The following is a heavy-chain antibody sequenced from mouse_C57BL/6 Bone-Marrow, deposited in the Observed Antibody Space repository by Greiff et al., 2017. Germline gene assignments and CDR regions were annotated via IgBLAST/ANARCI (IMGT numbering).Heavy chain of an antibody. CDR2: IWRGGST. CDR1: GFSLTSYG. CDR3: AKRGYYYGSSSYAMDY. D-gene: IGHD1-1*01. Sequence: VQGVESGPGLVQPSQSLSITCTVSGFSLTSYGVHWVRQSPGKGLEWLGVIWRGGSTDYNAAFMSRLSITKDNSKSQVFFKMNSLQADDTAIYYCAKRGYYYGSSSYAMDYWGQGTSVTVSS. J-gene: IGHJ4*01. V-gene: IGHV2-5*01.